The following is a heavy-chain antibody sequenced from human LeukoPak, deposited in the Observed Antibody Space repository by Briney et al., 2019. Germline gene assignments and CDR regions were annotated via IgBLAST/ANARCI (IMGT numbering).Heavy chain of an antibody. D-gene: IGHD3-22*01. CDR1: GFTFSTFA. CDR3: ARDRSSGYLDY. CDR2: IFPSGGEI. J-gene: IGHJ4*02. V-gene: IGHV3-21*01. Sequence: GGSLRLSCAASGFTFSTFAMIWVRQPPGKGLEWVSSIFPSGGEIHYADSVRGRFTISRDNAKNSLYLQMNSLRAEDTAVYYCARDRSSGYLDYWGQGTLVTVSS.